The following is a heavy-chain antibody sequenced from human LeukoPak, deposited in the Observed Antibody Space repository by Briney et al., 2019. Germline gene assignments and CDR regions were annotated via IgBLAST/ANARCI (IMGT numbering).Heavy chain of an antibody. D-gene: IGHD3-9*01. V-gene: IGHV4-39*01. Sequence: SETLSLTCTVSGGSISSSSYYWGWIRQPPGKGLEWIRSIYYSGSTYYNPSLKSRVTISVDTSKNQFSLKLSSVTAADTAVYYCARHVKDYDILTGYYKPKAPYWYFDLWGRGTLVTVSS. CDR1: GGSISSSSYY. CDR2: IYYSGST. CDR3: ARHVKDYDILTGYYKPKAPYWYFDL. J-gene: IGHJ2*01.